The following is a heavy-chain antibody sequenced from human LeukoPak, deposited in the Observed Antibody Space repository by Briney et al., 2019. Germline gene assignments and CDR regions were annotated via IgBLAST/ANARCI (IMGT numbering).Heavy chain of an antibody. CDR3: AKDRTGSSLWELSY. D-gene: IGHD6-13*01. CDR2: ISYDGSNK. CDR1: GFTFSSYG. V-gene: IGHV3-30*18. J-gene: IGHJ4*02. Sequence: GGSLRLSCAASGFTFSSYGMHWVRQAPGKGLEWVAVISYDGSNKYYADSVKGRFTISRDNSKNTLYLQMNSLRAEDTAVYYCAKDRTGSSLWELSYWGQGTLVTVSS.